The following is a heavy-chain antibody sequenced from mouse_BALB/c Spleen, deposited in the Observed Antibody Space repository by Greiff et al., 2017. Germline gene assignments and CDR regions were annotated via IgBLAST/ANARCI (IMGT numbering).Heavy chain of an antibody. CDR3: ARGRVRSWYFDV. CDR2: INPDSSTI. Sequence: EVKLLESGGGLVQPGGSLKLSCAASGFDFSRYWMSWVRQAPGKGLEWIGEINPDSSTINYTPSLKDKFIISRDNAKNTLYVQMSKVRSEDTALDYCARGRVRSWYFDVWGAGTTVTVSS. V-gene: IGHV4-1*02. CDR1: GFDFSRYW. J-gene: IGHJ1*01. D-gene: IGHD2-1*01.